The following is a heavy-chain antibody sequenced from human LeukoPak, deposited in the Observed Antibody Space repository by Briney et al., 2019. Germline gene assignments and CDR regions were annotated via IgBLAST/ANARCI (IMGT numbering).Heavy chain of an antibody. V-gene: IGHV3-9*01. CDR3: AKDSGYGDYPNWFDP. J-gene: IGHJ5*02. Sequence: GGSLRLSCAASRFTFDDYAMHWVRQAPGKGLEWVSGISWNSGSIGYADSVKGRFTISRDNAKNSLYLQMNSLRAEDTALYYCAKDSGYGDYPNWFDPWGQGTLVTVSS. D-gene: IGHD4-17*01. CDR2: ISWNSGSI. CDR1: RFTFDDYA.